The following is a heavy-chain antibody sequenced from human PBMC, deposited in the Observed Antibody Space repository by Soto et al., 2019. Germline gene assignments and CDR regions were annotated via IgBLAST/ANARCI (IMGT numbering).Heavy chain of an antibody. J-gene: IGHJ5*02. Sequence: GAVKVSGKPSGYTFTSYGISLVRLAPGQGLEWMGWISSYNGNKNYAHKIKGRVNMTTDTSPSTAYMELRSLRSDDTAVYYCARDRGVIVVEDWCDPWGQGTLVTVSS. D-gene: IGHD3-22*01. CDR2: ISSYNGNK. CDR1: GYTFTSYG. CDR3: ARDRGVIVVEDWCDP. V-gene: IGHV1-18*01.